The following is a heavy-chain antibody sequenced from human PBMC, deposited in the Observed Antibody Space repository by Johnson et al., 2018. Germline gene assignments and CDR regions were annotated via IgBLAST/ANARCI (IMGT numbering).Heavy chain of an antibody. J-gene: IGHJ6*02. CDR1: GFTFSSYG. CDR3: AKDISGTTAYYYGMDV. D-gene: IGHD1-1*01. Sequence: QVQLVESGGGVVQXGRSLRLSCAASGFTFSSYGMHWVRQAPGKGLAWVAVISYAGSNKYYADSVKGRFTISRDNSKNTLYLQMNSLRAEDTAVYYCAKDISGTTAYYYGMDVWGQGTTVTVSS. V-gene: IGHV3-30*18. CDR2: ISYAGSNK.